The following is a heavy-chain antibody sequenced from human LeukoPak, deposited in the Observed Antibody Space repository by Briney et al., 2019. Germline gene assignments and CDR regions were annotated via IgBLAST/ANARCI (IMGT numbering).Heavy chain of an antibody. D-gene: IGHD2-21*01. CDR2: IYTSGST. J-gene: IGHJ3*02. V-gene: IGHV4-61*02. CDR1: GGSISSGSYY. Sequence: SETLSLTCTVSGGSISSGSYYWSWIRQPAGKGLEWIGRIYTSGSTNYNPSLKSRVTISVDTSKNQFSLKLSSVTAADTAVYYCARDMPYCGGDCYPWDAFDIWGQGIMVTVSS. CDR3: ARDMPYCGGDCYPWDAFDI.